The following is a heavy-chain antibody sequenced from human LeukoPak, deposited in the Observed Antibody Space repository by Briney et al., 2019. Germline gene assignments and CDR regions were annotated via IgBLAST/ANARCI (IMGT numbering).Heavy chain of an antibody. CDR2: IYPGDSDT. CDR3: ARSLERAVVPAAGRGWFDP. V-gene: IGHV5-51*01. J-gene: IGHJ5*02. Sequence: GESLKISCKGSGYSFMDYWIGWVRQMPGKGLEWMGIIYPGDSDTRYSPSFQGQVTISADKSISTAYLQWSSLKASDTAMYYCARSLERAVVPAAGRGWFDPWGQGTLVTVSS. D-gene: IGHD2-2*01. CDR1: GYSFMDYW.